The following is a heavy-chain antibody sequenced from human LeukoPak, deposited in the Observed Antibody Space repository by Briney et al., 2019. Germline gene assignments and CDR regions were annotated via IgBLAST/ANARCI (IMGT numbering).Heavy chain of an antibody. V-gene: IGHV3-23*01. J-gene: IGHJ4*02. CDR1: GFTFSTYS. CDR2: IRGGGGDT. D-gene: IGHD2-15*01. CDR3: AKISWDGRGTFY. Sequence: TGGSLRPSCAASGFTFSTYSMSWVRQAPGKGLEWVSSIRGGGGDTYYADSVKGRFTISRDNSKDTLSLQMNSLRAEDTAVYYCAKISWDGRGTFYWGQGTLVTVSS.